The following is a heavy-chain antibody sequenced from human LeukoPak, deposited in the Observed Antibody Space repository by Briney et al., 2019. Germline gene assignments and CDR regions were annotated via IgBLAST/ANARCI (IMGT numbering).Heavy chain of an antibody. Sequence: SETLSLTCAVSGYSISSSNWWGWIRQPPGKGLEWIGYIYYSGSIYYNPSLKSRVTISVDTSKNQFSLKLSSVTAADTAVYYCASRAVADTFDYWGQGTLVTVSS. CDR1: GYSISSSNW. J-gene: IGHJ4*02. CDR3: ASRAVADTFDY. D-gene: IGHD6-19*01. V-gene: IGHV4-28*05. CDR2: IYYSGSI.